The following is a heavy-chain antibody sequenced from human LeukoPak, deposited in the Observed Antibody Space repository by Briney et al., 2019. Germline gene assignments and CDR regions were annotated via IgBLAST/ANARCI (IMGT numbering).Heavy chain of an antibody. CDR1: GFTFSSYS. D-gene: IGHD1-26*01. J-gene: IGHJ5*02. CDR3: ARDGGSYNRWFDP. Sequence: GGSLRLSCAASGFTFSSYSMTWVRQAPGKGLEWVSSISSSSSYIYYADSVKGRFTISRDNAKNSLYLQMNSLRAEDTAVYYCARDGGSYNRWFDPWGQGTLVTVSS. V-gene: IGHV3-21*01. CDR2: ISSSSSYI.